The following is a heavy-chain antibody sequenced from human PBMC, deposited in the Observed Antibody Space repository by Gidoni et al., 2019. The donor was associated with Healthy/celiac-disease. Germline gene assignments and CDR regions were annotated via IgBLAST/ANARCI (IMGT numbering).Heavy chain of an antibody. J-gene: IGHJ5*02. CDR3: ARLAHGYNKANWFDP. CDR2: IYPGDSDT. CDR1: GYSFTSYR. D-gene: IGHD5-12*01. V-gene: IGHV5-51*01. Sequence: EVQLVQSGAEVKKPGESLKISCKGSGYSFTSYRIGWVRQMPGKGLEWMWIIYPGDSDTRYSPSFQGQGTISADKSISTAYLQWSSLKASDTAMYYCARLAHGYNKANWFDPWGQGTLVTVSS.